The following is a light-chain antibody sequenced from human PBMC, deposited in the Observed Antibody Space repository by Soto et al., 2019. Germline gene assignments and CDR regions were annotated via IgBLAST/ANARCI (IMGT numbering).Light chain of an antibody. CDR2: ETS. CDR1: HDIMKY. J-gene: IGKJ4*01. Sequence: DIHMTHSPSSLSSSFVARVTITCHAIHDIMKYLNWDQQKPGKAPNLLIYETSNLETGVPSRFSGSGSGTDFTFTISSLQPEDIATYYCQQYDNLVTFGGGNKVDIK. CDR3: QQYDNLVT. V-gene: IGKV1-33*01.